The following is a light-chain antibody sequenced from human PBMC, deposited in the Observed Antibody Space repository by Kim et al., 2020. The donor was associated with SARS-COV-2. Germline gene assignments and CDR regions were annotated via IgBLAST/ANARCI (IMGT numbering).Light chain of an antibody. Sequence: LSLCQGERATLSCRASQSVNNYLAWYQQTPGQPPRLLIYDASMRATGISARFSGSGSGTDFTLTISSLAPEDFAVYYCQHRGNWTFGQGTKVDIK. CDR3: QHRGNWT. CDR2: DAS. V-gene: IGKV3-11*01. J-gene: IGKJ1*01. CDR1: QSVNNY.